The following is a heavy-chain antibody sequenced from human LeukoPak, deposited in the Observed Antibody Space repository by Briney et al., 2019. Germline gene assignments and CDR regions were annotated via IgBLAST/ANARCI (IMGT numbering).Heavy chain of an antibody. J-gene: IGHJ4*02. CDR1: GYTFTSYY. Sequence: ASVKVSCKASGYTFTSYYMHWVRQAPGQGLEWMGIINPSGGSTSYAQKFQGRVTMTRDTSTSTVYMELSSLRSEDTAVYYCARAPPVLTRGYSGYDFRITVFAFDYWGQGTLVTVSS. V-gene: IGHV1-46*01. D-gene: IGHD5-12*01. CDR3: ARAPPVLTRGYSGYDFRITVFAFDY. CDR2: INPSGGST.